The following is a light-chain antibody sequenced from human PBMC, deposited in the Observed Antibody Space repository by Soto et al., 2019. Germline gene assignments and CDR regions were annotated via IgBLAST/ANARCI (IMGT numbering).Light chain of an antibody. CDR1: QSISSY. J-gene: IGKJ3*01. Sequence: DIQMTQSPSSLSASVGDRVTITCRASQSISSYLNWYQQKPGKAPKLLIYAASSLQSGVPSRFSGSGSGTDCTLTISSLQPEDFATYYCQQSYSTRPPFGPGTKVDIK. V-gene: IGKV1-39*01. CDR3: QQSYSTRPP. CDR2: AAS.